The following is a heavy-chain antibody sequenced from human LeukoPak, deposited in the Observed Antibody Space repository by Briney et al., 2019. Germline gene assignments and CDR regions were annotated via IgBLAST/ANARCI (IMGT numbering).Heavy chain of an antibody. CDR1: GFIFSSYS. D-gene: IGHD2-2*01. Sequence: GGSLRLSCAASGFIFSSYSMHWARQAPGKGREYVSVISPDGGNTYYTNSVKGRFTISRDNSKNTLYLQMGSLREEDTAVYYCAKEQPAGSTDCWGQGTLVTVSS. J-gene: IGHJ4*02. CDR3: AKEQPAGSTDC. CDR2: ISPDGGNT. V-gene: IGHV3-64*01.